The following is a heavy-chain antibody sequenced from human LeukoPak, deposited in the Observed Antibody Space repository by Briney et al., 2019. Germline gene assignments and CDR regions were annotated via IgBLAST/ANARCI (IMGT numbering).Heavy chain of an antibody. CDR2: IYHSGST. J-gene: IGHJ6*04. D-gene: IGHD1-14*01. CDR3: ARERETGYYYYYGMDV. Sequence: SETLSLTCAVSGYSISSGYYWGWIRQPPGKGLEWIGSIYHSGSTYYNPSLKSRVTISVDTSKNQFSLKLSSVTAADTAVYYCARERETGYYYYYGMDVWGKGTTVTVSS. V-gene: IGHV4-38-2*02. CDR1: GYSISSGYY.